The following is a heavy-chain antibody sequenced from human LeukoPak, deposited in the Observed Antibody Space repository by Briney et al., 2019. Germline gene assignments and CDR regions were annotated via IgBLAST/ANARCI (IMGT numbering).Heavy chain of an antibody. CDR3: ARDYYDSSGYYPGYFDY. CDR2: INPNSGGT. V-gene: IGHV1-2*02. J-gene: IGHJ4*02. Sequence: GASVKVSCKASGYTFKAYYMHWVRQAPGQGLEWMGCINPNSGGTNYAQKFQGRVTMTRDTSISTAYMELSRLRSDDTAVYYCARDYYDSSGYYPGYFDYWGQGTLVTVSS. CDR1: GYTFKAYY. D-gene: IGHD3-22*01.